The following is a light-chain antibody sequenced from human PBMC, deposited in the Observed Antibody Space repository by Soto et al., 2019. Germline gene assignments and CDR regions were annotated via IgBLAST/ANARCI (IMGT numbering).Light chain of an antibody. Sequence: EIVMTQSPATLSVSPGERATLSCRASQSVSSNSARYQQKPGQAPRLLLYAASSRAAGIPDRFSGSGSGTDFTLTISDVQPEDFALYYCHQRQSWPRTFGQGTKWIS. V-gene: IGKV3D-15*01. CDR2: AAS. CDR1: QSVSSN. J-gene: IGKJ1*01. CDR3: HQRQSWPRT.